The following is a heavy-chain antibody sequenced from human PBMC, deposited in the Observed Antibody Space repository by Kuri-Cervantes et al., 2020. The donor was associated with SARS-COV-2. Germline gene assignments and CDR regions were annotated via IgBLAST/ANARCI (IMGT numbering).Heavy chain of an antibody. J-gene: IGHJ4*02. Sequence: GESLKISCAASGFNFSRTDMHWVRQAPGKGLEWVSSISSSSSYKYYADSVKGRFTISRDNAKNSLYLQMNSLRAEDTAVYYCATTLVGARNYWGQGTLVTVSS. CDR1: GFNFSRTD. V-gene: IGHV3-21*01. CDR2: ISSSSSYK. CDR3: ATTLVGARNY. D-gene: IGHD1-26*01.